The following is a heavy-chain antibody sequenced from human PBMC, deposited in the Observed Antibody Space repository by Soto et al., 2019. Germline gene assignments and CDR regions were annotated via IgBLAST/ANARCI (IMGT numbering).Heavy chain of an antibody. V-gene: IGHV4-30-2*01. J-gene: IGHJ1*01. CDR1: DGSISSDDYS. D-gene: IGHD5-12*01. CDR3: ARGGFQMLPDL. Sequence: SETLAITCAVSDGSISSDDYSWSWLRQPPGKVLEWIGYVYHTGSSYYNPSLKSPVTISIDKSTNQFSLKLTSVTAADTAIYYCARGGFQMLPDLWGPGPLFT. CDR2: VYHTGSS.